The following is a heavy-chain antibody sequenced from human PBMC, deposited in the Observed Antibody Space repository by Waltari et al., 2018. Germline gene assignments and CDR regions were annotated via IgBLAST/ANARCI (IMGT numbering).Heavy chain of an antibody. D-gene: IGHD6-13*01. CDR2: IAYDGSNK. V-gene: IGHV3-30-3*01. J-gene: IGHJ4*02. CDR3: ARDRNIAAAGGGDY. CDR1: GFTFSSYA. Sequence: QVQLVESGGGVVQPGRSLRLSCAASGFTFSSYAMHWVRQAPGKGLEWVAVIAYDGSNKDYADSVKGRFTISRDNSKNTLYLQMNSLRAEDTAVYYCARDRNIAAAGGGDYWGQGTLVTVSS.